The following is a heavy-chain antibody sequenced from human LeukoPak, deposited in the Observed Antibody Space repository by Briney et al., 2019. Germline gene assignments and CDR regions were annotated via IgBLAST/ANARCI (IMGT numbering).Heavy chain of an antibody. D-gene: IGHD2-15*01. CDR1: GGSISSGSYY. Sequence: PSETLSLTCTVSGGSISSGSYYWSWIRQPAGKGLEWIGRIYTSGSTNYNPSLKSRVTISVDTSKDQFSLKLSSVTAADTAVYYCASGYLVGARRKNYFDYWGQGTLVTVSS. CDR2: IYTSGST. CDR3: ASGYLVGARRKNYFDY. J-gene: IGHJ4*02. V-gene: IGHV4-61*02.